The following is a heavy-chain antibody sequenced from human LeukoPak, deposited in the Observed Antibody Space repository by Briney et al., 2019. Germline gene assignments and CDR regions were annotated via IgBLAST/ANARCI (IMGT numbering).Heavy chain of an antibody. V-gene: IGHV4-59*01. CDR2: IYYSGST. CDR1: GGSISSYC. J-gene: IGHJ6*02. CDR3: ARATDFWSGSLDYYGMDV. Sequence: SETLSLTCTVSGGSISSYCWSWIRQPPGKGLEWIGYIYYSGSTNYNPSLKSRVTISVDTSKNQFSLKLSSVTAADTAVYYCARATDFWSGSLDYYGMDVWGQGTTVTVSS. D-gene: IGHD3-3*01.